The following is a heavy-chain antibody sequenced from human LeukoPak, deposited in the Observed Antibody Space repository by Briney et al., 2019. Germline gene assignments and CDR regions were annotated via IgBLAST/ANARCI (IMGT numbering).Heavy chain of an antibody. CDR2: IIPILGIA. J-gene: IGHJ4*02. D-gene: IGHD6-13*01. V-gene: IGHV1-69*04. CDR3: VAPRYSSSWYLYYFDY. Sequence: ASVTVSCKASGGTFSSYAISWVRQAPGQGLEWMGRIIPILGIANYAQKFQGRVTITADKSTSTAYMELSSLRSEDTAVYYCVAPRYSSSWYLYYFDYWGQGTLVTVSS. CDR1: GGTFSSYA.